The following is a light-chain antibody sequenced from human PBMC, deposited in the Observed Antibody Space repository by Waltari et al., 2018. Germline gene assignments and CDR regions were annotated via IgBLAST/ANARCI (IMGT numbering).Light chain of an antibody. V-gene: IGLV1-47*01. Sequence: QSVLTQPPSASGTPGQRVSMSCSGSSSNIGRSSVSWYQQVPGTAPKLLIYRNNQRPSGAPDRFSVSKSGTSASLAISGLRSEDEADYYCAAWDDSLSGRFFGSGTKVTVL. CDR1: SSNIGRSS. CDR2: RNN. CDR3: AAWDDSLSGRF. J-gene: IGLJ1*01.